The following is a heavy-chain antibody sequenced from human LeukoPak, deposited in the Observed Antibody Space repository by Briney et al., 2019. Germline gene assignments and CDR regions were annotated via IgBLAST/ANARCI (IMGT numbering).Heavy chain of an antibody. Sequence: GGSLRLSCAASGFTFDDYAMHWVRQAPGKGLEWVSGISWNSGSIGYADSVKGRFTISRDNAKNSLYLQMNSLRAEDTALYYCAKDMGWGATTVTSYFDYWGQGTLVTVPS. CDR1: GFTFDDYA. J-gene: IGHJ4*02. CDR2: ISWNSGSI. D-gene: IGHD4-17*01. CDR3: AKDMGWGATTVTSYFDY. V-gene: IGHV3-9*01.